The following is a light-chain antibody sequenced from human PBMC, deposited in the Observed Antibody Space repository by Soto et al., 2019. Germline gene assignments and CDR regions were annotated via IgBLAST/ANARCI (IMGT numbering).Light chain of an antibody. CDR3: QQANSFPLT. V-gene: IGKV1D-12*01. CDR2: DES. J-gene: IGKJ4*01. Sequence: DIQLTQSPSSVSGSVGDRVTITCRASQGIRSCLAWYQQQPGKAPKILIYDESTLHSGVPSRFSGSGSGTDLTLTINRLQPEDFATYYCQQANSFPLTXGGGTKVDIK. CDR1: QGIRSC.